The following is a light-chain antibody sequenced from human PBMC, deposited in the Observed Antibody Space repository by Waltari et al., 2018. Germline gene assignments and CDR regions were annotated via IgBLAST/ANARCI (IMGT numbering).Light chain of an antibody. J-gene: IGKJ1*01. CDR3: QQSSSIPWT. CDR2: ASS. CDR1: QTIKRY. Sequence: DIQMTQSPSSLSASVGDRVAITCRASQTIKRYLNWYQLKPGKAPKLLIYASSSLQSGVPSRLIGSGSGTDFTLTISSLQPEDFATYYCQQSSSIPWTFGQGTNVEIK. V-gene: IGKV1-39*01.